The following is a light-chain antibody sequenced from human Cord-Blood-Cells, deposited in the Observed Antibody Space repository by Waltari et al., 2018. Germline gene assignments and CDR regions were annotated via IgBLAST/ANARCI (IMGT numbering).Light chain of an antibody. CDR3: SSYAGSNNL. CDR1: SSDVGGYNY. J-gene: IGLJ3*02. Sequence: QSALTQPPSASGSPGQSVTISCTGTSSDVGGYNYASWYQQHPGKAPKLMIYEVSKRPSGVPDRFSGSKSGNTASLTVSGLQAEDEADYYCSSYAGSNNLFGGGTKLTVL. CDR2: EVS. V-gene: IGLV2-8*01.